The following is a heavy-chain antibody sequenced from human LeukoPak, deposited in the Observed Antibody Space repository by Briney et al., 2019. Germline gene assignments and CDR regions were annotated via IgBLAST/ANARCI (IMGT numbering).Heavy chain of an antibody. CDR1: GFTFSSYS. J-gene: IGHJ5*02. V-gene: IGHV3-21*01. CDR2: ISSSSSYI. D-gene: IGHD3-3*01. CDR3: ARESVYDFWSGYYRFRFDP. Sequence: GGSLRLSCAASGFTFSSYSMNWVRQAPGKGLEWVSSISSSSSYIYYADSVKGRFTISRDNAKNSLYLQMNSLRAEDTAVYYCARESVYDFWSGYYRFRFDPWGRGTLVTVSS.